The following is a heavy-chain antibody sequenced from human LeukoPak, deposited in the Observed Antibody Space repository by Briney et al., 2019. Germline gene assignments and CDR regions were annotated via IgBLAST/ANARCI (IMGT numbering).Heavy chain of an antibody. CDR3: ARGGVLWFGELFRNWFDP. J-gene: IGHJ5*02. V-gene: IGHV4-30-4*08. CDR2: IYYSGST. CDR1: GGSISSGDYY. D-gene: IGHD3-10*01. Sequence: SETLSLTCTVSGGSISSGDYYWSWIRQPPGKGLEWIGYIYYSGSTYYNPSLKSRVTISVDTSKNQFSLKLSSVTAADTAVYYCARGGVLWFGELFRNWFDPWGQGTLVTVSS.